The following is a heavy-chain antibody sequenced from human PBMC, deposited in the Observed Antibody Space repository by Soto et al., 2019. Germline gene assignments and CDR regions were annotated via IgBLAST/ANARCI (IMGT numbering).Heavy chain of an antibody. D-gene: IGHD5-12*01. V-gene: IGHV4-59*01. J-gene: IGHJ4*02. Sequence: PSETLSLTCTVSGGSISSYYWSWIRQPPGKGLDWIGYIYYSVSTNYNPSLKSRFTISVDTFKNHFSLKLSSVTAADTAVYYCARGPGWLRTFFFDYWGQGTLVTVSS. CDR1: GGSISSYY. CDR2: IYYSVST. CDR3: ARGPGWLRTFFFDY.